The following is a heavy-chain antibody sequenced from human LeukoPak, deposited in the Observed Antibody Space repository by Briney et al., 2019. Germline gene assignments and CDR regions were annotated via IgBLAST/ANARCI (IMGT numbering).Heavy chain of an antibody. CDR1: GYTFTGYY. Sequence: ASVKVSCKASGYTFTGYYIHWVRQAPAQGLEWMGWINPNSGDTNYAQKFQDRVTPSRDTSISTAYMELTNLRSDDTAVYYCARPNGDYHNWFDPWGQGTLVTVSS. D-gene: IGHD4-17*01. V-gene: IGHV1-2*02. J-gene: IGHJ5*02. CDR3: ARPNGDYHNWFDP. CDR2: INPNSGDT.